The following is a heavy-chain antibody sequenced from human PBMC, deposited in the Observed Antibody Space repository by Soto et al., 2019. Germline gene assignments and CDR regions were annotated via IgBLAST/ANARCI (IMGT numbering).Heavy chain of an antibody. J-gene: IGHJ3*02. CDR2: IIPIFGTA. CDR3: ARSAGGVVTAAFDI. Sequence: ASVKVSCKASGGTFSSYAISWVRQAPGQGLEWMGGIIPIFGTANYAQKFQGRVTITADESTSTAYMELSSLRSEDTAVYYCARSAGGVVTAAFDIWGQGTMVTVS. D-gene: IGHD2-21*02. V-gene: IGHV1-69*13. CDR1: GGTFSSYA.